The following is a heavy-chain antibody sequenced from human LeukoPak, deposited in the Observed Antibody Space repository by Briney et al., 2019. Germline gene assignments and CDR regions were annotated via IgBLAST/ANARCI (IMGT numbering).Heavy chain of an antibody. CDR2: INNDGGGT. J-gene: IGHJ3*02. CDR3: ARGGYNHAFDI. CDR1: GFTFINYW. V-gene: IGHV3-74*01. Sequence: GGSLRLSCTASGFTFINYWVHWVRQPPGKGLVWVSRINNDGGGTIYADSVRGRFTISRDNAKNTLYLQMNSMGVEDTAVYYCARGGYNHAFDIWGQGTVVTVSP. D-gene: IGHD5-24*01.